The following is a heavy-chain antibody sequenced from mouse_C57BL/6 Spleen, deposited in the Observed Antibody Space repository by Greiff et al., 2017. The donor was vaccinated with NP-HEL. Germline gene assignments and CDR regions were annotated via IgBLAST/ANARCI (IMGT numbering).Heavy chain of an antibody. Sequence: QVQLQQPGAELVRPGSSVKLSCKASGYTFTSYWMHWVKQRPIQGLEWIGNIDPSDSDTHYNQKFKDKATLTVDTSSSTAYMQLSSLTSEDSAVYYCARWVYDYDGEGFDYWGQGTTLTVSS. V-gene: IGHV1-52*01. CDR1: GYTFTSYW. CDR3: ARWVYDYDGEGFDY. CDR2: IDPSDSDT. J-gene: IGHJ2*01. D-gene: IGHD2-4*01.